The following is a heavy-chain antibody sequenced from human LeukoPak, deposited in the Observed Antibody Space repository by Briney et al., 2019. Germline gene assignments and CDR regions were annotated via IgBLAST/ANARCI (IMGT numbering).Heavy chain of an antibody. J-gene: IGHJ4*02. Sequence: GGSLRLSCAASGFTFDDYAMHWVWQAPGKGLEWVSGISWNSGSIGYADSVKGRFTISRDNAKNSLYLQMNSLRAEDTAVYYCAKVRYSSSSRRYFDYWGQGTLVTVSS. CDR2: ISWNSGSI. V-gene: IGHV3-9*01. CDR1: GFTFDDYA. D-gene: IGHD6-6*01. CDR3: AKVRYSSSSRRYFDY.